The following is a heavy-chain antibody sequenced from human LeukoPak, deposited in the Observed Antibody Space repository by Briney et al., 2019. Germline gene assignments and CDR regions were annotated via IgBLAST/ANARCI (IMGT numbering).Heavy chain of an antibody. D-gene: IGHD6-19*01. CDR1: GFMFHDYA. CDR2: ISGDGGST. V-gene: IGHV3-43*02. Sequence: GGFLGLSCAAPGFMFHDYAIHWVRQAPGKGLEWVSLISGDGGSTFYADSVKGRFTISRDNSKNSLYLQMNSLRSDDTALYYCARESESSGWYDYWGQGTLVTVSS. CDR3: ARESESSGWYDY. J-gene: IGHJ4*02.